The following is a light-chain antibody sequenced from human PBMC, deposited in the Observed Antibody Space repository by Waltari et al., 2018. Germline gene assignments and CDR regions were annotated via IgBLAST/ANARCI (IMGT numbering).Light chain of an antibody. V-gene: IGLV3-25*03. CDR3: QSTDASETFV. CDR2: KDS. J-gene: IGLJ1*01. Sequence: SDELTQPPSVSVSPGQTARITCSGEILSKEYAYWYQHKPGQAPVLVIYKDSERPSGIPDRFSGSSSGTTVTFTISAVQAEDEAAYYCQSTDASETFVFGTGTTVTVL. CDR1: ILSKEY.